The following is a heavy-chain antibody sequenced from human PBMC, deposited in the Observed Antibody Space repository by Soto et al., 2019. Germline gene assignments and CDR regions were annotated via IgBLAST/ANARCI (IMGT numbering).Heavy chain of an antibody. D-gene: IGHD3-10*01. Sequence: PSETLSLTCAFYGGSFSGYYWSLIRQPPGKGLEWIGEINYSGSTNYNPSLKSRVTISVDTSKNQFSLKLSSVTAADTAVYYCARGGSGSYYIRWFDPWGQGTLVTVSS. CDR2: INYSGST. J-gene: IGHJ5*02. V-gene: IGHV4-34*01. CDR3: ARGGSGSYYIRWFDP. CDR1: GGSFSGYY.